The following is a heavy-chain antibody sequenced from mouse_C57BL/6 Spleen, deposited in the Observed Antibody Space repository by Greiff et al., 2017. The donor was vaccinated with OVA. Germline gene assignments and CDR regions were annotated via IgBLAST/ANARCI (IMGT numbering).Heavy chain of an antibody. D-gene: IGHD1-1*01. CDR1: GYTFTSYW. CDR2: IHPNSGST. Sequence: QVQLQQPGAELVKPGASVTLSCKASGYTFTSYWLHWVKQRPGQGLEWIGMIHPNSGSTNYTAKFTSKATLTVDKSSRTAYRQLSSLTSEVSAVYSCARLRFMCTIVEWSRDDWGQGTSVTVSS. V-gene: IGHV1-64*01. J-gene: IGHJ4*01. CDR3: ARLRFMCTIVEWSRDD.